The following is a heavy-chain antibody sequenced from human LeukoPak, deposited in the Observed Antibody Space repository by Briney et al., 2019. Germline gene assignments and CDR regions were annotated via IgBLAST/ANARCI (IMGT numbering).Heavy chain of an antibody. CDR2: INDNGGQR. CDR1: GFAFNNYA. D-gene: IGHD1-26*01. Sequence: PGGSLRLSCAASGFAFNNYAMTWVRQAPGKGLEGVSNINDNGGQRHYTDSVKGRFTISRYNSKNTLFLQMDSLRAEDTAVYYCAKTQWKVGATDYFDYWGQGILVTVSS. V-gene: IGHV3-23*01. CDR3: AKTQWKVGATDYFDY. J-gene: IGHJ4*02.